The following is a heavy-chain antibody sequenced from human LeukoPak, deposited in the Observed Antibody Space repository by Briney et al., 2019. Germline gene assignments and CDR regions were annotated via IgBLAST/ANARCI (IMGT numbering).Heavy chain of an antibody. Sequence: SETLSLTCTVSGGSISSADYSWSWIRQPPGKELEWIGYIYYTGNTNYNPSLKSRVTISADTSKNQFSLKLNSVTAADTAVYYCARRARATVRGDYFDYWGQGTLVTVSS. J-gene: IGHJ4*02. V-gene: IGHV4-61*08. CDR2: IYYTGNT. D-gene: IGHD3-10*01. CDR1: GGSISSADYS. CDR3: ARRARATVRGDYFDY.